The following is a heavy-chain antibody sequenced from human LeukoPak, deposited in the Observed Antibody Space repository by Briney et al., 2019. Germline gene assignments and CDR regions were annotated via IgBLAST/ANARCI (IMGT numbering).Heavy chain of an antibody. CDR1: GFTYSHYG. J-gene: IGHJ4*02. V-gene: IGHV3-33*08. CDR3: ARDAQRGFDYSNSLQY. Sequence: PGKSLRLSCVGSGFTYSHYGMHWVRQAPGKGLEWVAVIWSDGTEKYYGDAVKGRFTISRDDSRKTVYLQMNRLRGEDTAVYYCARDAQRGFDYSNSLQYWGRGTLVTVSS. D-gene: IGHD4-11*01. CDR2: IWSDGTEK.